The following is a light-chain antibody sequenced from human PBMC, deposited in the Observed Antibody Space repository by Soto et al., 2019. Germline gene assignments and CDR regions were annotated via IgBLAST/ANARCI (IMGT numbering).Light chain of an antibody. CDR2: GAS. CDR1: QSVRSN. J-gene: IGKJ4*01. Sequence: EVELTQSPDILSVSPGETATLSCRASQSVRSNLAWYQQKPGQAPRLLIYGASTRATGIPARFSGSGSGREFTLTISSLPYEDFGLYYCQQYNIWTPLPFGGGTKVEIK. CDR3: QQYNIWTPLP. V-gene: IGKV3-15*01.